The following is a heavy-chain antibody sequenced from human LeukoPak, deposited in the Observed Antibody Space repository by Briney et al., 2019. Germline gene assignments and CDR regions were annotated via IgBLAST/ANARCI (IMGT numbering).Heavy chain of an antibody. Sequence: ASVKVSCKASGSTFTSYDINWVRQATGQGLEWMGWMNPNSGNTGYAQKFQGRVTMTRNTSISTAYMELSSLRSEDTAVYYCARGLGSSWNYYYYYMDVWGKGTTVTVSS. D-gene: IGHD6-13*01. J-gene: IGHJ6*03. CDR1: GSTFTSYD. CDR2: MNPNSGNT. V-gene: IGHV1-8*01. CDR3: ARGLGSSWNYYYYYMDV.